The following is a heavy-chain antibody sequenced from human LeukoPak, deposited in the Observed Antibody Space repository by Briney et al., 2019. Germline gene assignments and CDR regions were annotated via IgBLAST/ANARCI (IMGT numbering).Heavy chain of an antibody. CDR2: ISYDGNTK. CDR1: GFTFSSYG. D-gene: IGHD3-16*01. Sequence: PGGSLRLSCAASGFTFSSYGMHWVRQAPGKGLEWVAIISYDGNTKYYADYVKGRFTISRDNSMNTLYLQMNSLRVEDTAVYYCAKEVRGDAFDIWGQGTMVTVSS. J-gene: IGHJ3*02. CDR3: AKEVRGDAFDI. V-gene: IGHV3-30*18.